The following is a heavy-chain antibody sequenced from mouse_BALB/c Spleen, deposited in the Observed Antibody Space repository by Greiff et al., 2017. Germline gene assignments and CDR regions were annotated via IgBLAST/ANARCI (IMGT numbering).Heavy chain of an antibody. CDR3: ARPLITTVVARNY. J-gene: IGHJ2*01. V-gene: IGHV1-9*01. D-gene: IGHD1-1*01. CDR1: GYTFSSYW. Sequence: VQRVESGAELMKPGASVKISCKATGYTFSSYWIEWVKQRPGHGLEWIGEILPGSGSTNYNEKFKGKATFTADTSSNTAYMQLSSLTSEDSAVYYCARPLITTVVARNYWGQGTTLTVSS. CDR2: ILPGSGST.